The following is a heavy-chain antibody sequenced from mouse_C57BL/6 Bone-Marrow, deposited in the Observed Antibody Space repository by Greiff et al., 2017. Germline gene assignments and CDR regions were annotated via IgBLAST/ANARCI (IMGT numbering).Heavy chain of an antibody. Sequence: QVQLQQPGAELVMPGASVKLSCKASGYTFTSYWMHWVKQRPGQGLEWIGEIDPSDSYTNYNQKFKGKSTLTVDKSSSTAYMQLSSLTSEDSAVYYCARRRVGYPFDYWGQGTTRTVSS. CDR1: GYTFTSYW. J-gene: IGHJ2*01. CDR2: IDPSDSYT. D-gene: IGHD2-2*01. CDR3: ARRRVGYPFDY. V-gene: IGHV1-69*01.